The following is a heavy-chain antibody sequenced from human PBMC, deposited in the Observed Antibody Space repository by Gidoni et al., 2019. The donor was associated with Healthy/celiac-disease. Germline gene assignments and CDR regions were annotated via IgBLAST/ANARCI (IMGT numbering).Heavy chain of an antibody. V-gene: IGHV3-48*01. CDR2: ISSSSSTI. Sequence: EVQLVASGGGLVQPGGSLRLSCAASGFTFSSYSMIWVRQAPGKGLEWVSYISSSSSTIYYADSVKGRFTISRDNAKNSLYLQMNSLRAEDTAVYYCARGAYCGGDCYGGWFDPWGQGTLVTVSS. J-gene: IGHJ5*02. D-gene: IGHD2-21*01. CDR3: ARGAYCGGDCYGGWFDP. CDR1: GFTFSSYS.